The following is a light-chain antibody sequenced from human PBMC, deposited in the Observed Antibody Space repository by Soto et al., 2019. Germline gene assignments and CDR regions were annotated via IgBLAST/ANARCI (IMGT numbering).Light chain of an antibody. CDR1: SSDVGGYNY. Sequence: QSALTQPRSVSGSPGQSVTISCTGTSSDVGGYNYVSWYQQYPGKVPKLMIYDVSKRPSGVPDRFSGSKSGNTASLTISGLQAEDEADYYCCSYAGSYGVFGGGTQLTVL. CDR2: DVS. J-gene: IGLJ3*02. V-gene: IGLV2-11*01. CDR3: CSYAGSYGV.